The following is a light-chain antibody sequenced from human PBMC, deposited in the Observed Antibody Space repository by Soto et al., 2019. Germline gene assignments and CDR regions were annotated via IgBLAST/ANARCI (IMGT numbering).Light chain of an antibody. CDR1: QSITSGY. Sequence: EIVLTQSPGTLSLSPGERATLSCRSSQSITSGYLAWYQQKPGQAPRLLIYGAFNRATGIPDRFSGSGSGADFTLTISRLEPEDFGVYYCQQYRASHPSCTFGQGTKVEI. V-gene: IGKV3-20*01. J-gene: IGKJ1*01. CDR2: GAF. CDR3: QQYRASHPSCT.